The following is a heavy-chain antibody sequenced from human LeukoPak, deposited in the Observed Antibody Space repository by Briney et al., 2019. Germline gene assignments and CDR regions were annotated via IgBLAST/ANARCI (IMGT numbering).Heavy chain of an antibody. CDR1: GFPFSSYG. CDR2: ISYDGVNE. J-gene: IGHJ6*02. D-gene: IGHD6-13*01. Sequence: PGRSLRLSCASSGFPFSSYGMHCVRQAPGKGLEWVSYISYDGVNEYYADSVKGRFTISRDNSKNTLYLQMNSLRGDDTGMYFCAKDSSTSNYYYGLDVWGQGTTVTVSS. CDR3: AKDSSTSNYYYGLDV. V-gene: IGHV3-30*18.